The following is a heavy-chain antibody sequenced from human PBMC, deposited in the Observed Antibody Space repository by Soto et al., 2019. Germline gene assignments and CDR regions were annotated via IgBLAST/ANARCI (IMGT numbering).Heavy chain of an antibody. CDR1: GLTFSAYT. CDR3: ARDEGHCSSTSCAYDW. J-gene: IGHJ4*02. Sequence: PGGSLRLSCVASGLTFSAYTMNWVRQAPGKGLEWVSSITGDSRYIHYGDSVNGRFTTSRDNTQKSLYLQLNSLRVEDTALYYCARDEGHCSSTSCAYDWWGQGTQVTVSS. CDR2: ITGDSRYI. V-gene: IGHV3-21*01. D-gene: IGHD2-2*01.